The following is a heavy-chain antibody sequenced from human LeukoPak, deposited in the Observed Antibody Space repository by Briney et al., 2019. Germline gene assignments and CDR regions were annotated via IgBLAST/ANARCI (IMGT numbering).Heavy chain of an antibody. CDR2: IKQDGSEK. J-gene: IGHJ4*02. CDR3: AGGGVSGSDY. Sequence: TGGSLRLSCAASGFTLSSYWMSWVRQAPGKGLEWVANIKQDGSEKYYVDSVKGRFTLSRDNAKNSLYLQMNSLGAEDTAVYYCAGGGVSGSDYWGQGTLVTVSS. CDR1: GFTLSSYW. V-gene: IGHV3-7*04. D-gene: IGHD5-12*01.